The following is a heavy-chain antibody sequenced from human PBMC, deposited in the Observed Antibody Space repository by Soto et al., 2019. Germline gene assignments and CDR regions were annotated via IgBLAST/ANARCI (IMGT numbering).Heavy chain of an antibody. CDR1: GGSISSGGYY. CDR2: IYYSGST. Sequence: QVQLQESGPGLVKPSQTLSLTCTVSGGSISSGGYYWSWIRQHPGKGLEWIGYIYYSGSTYYNPSLKRRVTISVDTSKNQFSLKLSSVTAADTAVYYCARDGRRYYDSSGILYWGQGTLVTVSS. J-gene: IGHJ4*02. D-gene: IGHD3-22*01. V-gene: IGHV4-31*03. CDR3: ARDGRRYYDSSGILY.